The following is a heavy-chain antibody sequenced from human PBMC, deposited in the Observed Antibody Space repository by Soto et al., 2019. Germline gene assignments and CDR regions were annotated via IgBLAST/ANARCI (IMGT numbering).Heavy chain of an antibody. CDR3: AKSPLACCASTRCYEFDY. D-gene: IGHD2-15*01. CDR2: VTGGGSGNT. Sequence: EVHLLESGGGLVQPGGSLKLSCAASGFTFSSYAMSWVRHPPWKGLEWVSVVTGGGSGNTYFAESVRGRFTISRDDSKNTLYLQMNSLRAEDTAIYFCAKSPLACCASTRCYEFDYWGQGTLVPVSS. V-gene: IGHV3-23*01. CDR1: GFTFSSYA. J-gene: IGHJ4*02.